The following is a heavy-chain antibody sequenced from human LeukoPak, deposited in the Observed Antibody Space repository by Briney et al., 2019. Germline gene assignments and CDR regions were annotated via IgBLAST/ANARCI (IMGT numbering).Heavy chain of an antibody. J-gene: IGHJ5*02. CDR2: IYSDNT. V-gene: IGHV3-53*01. CDR1: GFTVSSNS. CDR3: AKDPYSSGGNWFDP. D-gene: IGHD6-19*01. Sequence: GGSLRLSCTVSGFTVSSNSMSWVRQAPGKGLEWVSFIYSDNTHYSDSVKGRFTISRDNSKNTLYLQMNSLRAEDTAVYYCAKDPYSSGGNWFDPWGQGTLVTVSS.